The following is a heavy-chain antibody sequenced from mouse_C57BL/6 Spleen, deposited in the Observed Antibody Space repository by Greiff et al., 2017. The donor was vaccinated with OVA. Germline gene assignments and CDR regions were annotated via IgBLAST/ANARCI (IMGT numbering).Heavy chain of an antibody. J-gene: IGHJ2*01. CDR2: INYDGSST. CDR3: ARITTVVAGIDY. V-gene: IGHV5-16*01. Sequence: EVHLVESEGGLVQPGSSMKLSCTASGFTFSDYYMAWVRQVPEKGLEWVANINYDGSSTYYLDSLKSRFIISRDNAKNILYLQMSSLKSEDTATYYCARITTVVAGIDYWGQGTTLTVSS. D-gene: IGHD1-1*01. CDR1: GFTFSDYY.